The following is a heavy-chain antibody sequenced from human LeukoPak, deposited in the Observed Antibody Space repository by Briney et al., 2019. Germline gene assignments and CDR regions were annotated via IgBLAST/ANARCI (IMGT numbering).Heavy chain of an antibody. V-gene: IGHV4-38-2*02. CDR3: ARGVDY. CDR2: IYHSGST. CDR1: GYSISSGYY. J-gene: IGHJ4*02. Sequence: SETLSLTCTVSGYSISSGYYWGWIRQPPGKGLEWIGSIYHSGSTYYNPSLKSRVTISVDRSKNQFSLKLSSVTAADTAVYYCARGVDYWGQGTLVTVSS.